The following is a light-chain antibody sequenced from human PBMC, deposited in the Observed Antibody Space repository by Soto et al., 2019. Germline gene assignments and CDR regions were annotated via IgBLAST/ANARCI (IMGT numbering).Light chain of an antibody. CDR3: QHYNNWPPWT. CDR1: QSVSRN. V-gene: IGKV3D-15*01. Sequence: EIVLTQSPGTLSLSPGARATLSCRAIQSVSRNFLAWYRQKPGQAPRLLIYGASNRATDTPDRFSGSGSGADFSLTISSLQSEDFAVYYCQHYNNWPPWTFGQGTKVDIK. CDR2: GAS. J-gene: IGKJ1*01.